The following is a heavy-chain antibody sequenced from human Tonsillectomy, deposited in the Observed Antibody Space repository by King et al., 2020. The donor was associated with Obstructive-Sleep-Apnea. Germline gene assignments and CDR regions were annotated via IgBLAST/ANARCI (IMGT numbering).Heavy chain of an antibody. V-gene: IGHV4-59*08. CDR1: GDSISNYY. CDR2: MYYSGNT. CDR3: AGHRGYEDSGVYGDYFDY. Sequence: QLQESGPGLVKPSETLSLTCTVSGDSISNYYWSWIRQPPGKGLEWIGYMYYSGNTNYNPSLKSRVTMSVDTSNIQFSLRLSSVTDADTAVDYCAGHRGYEDSGVYGDYFDYWGQGTLVTVSS. D-gene: IGHD5/OR15-5a*01. J-gene: IGHJ4*02.